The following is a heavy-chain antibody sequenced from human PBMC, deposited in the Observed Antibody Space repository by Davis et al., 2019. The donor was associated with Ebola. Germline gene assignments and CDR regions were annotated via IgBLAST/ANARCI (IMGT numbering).Heavy chain of an antibody. V-gene: IGHV4-34*01. CDR3: ARRVWESTDWYFDF. CDR2: INHSGST. Sequence: MPSETLSLTCAVYGGSFSGYYWSWIRQPPGKGLEWIGEINHSGSTNYNPSLKSRVTISVDTSKNQFSLKLSSVTAADTAVYYCARRVWESTDWYFDFWSRGTLATVSS. CDR1: GGSFSGYY. J-gene: IGHJ2*01. D-gene: IGHD1-26*01.